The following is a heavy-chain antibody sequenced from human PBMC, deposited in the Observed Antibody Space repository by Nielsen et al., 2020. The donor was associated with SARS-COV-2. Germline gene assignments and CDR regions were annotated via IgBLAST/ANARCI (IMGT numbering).Heavy chain of an antibody. J-gene: IGHJ4*02. CDR2: IYSGGST. D-gene: IGHD6-19*01. V-gene: IGHV3-66*02. Sequence: GESLKISCAASGFTVSSNYMSWVRQAPGKGLEWVSVIYSGGSTYYADSVKGRFTISRDNSKNTLYLQMNSLRAEDTAVYYCARSHSSGWSNWGQGTLVTVSS. CDR3: ARSHSSGWSN. CDR1: GFTVSSNY.